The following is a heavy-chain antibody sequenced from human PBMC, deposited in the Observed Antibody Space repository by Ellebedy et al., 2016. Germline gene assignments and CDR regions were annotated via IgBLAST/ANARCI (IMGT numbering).Heavy chain of an antibody. CDR3: ARGHYDFWSGYFYDP. V-gene: IGHV4-34*01. D-gene: IGHD3-3*01. J-gene: IGHJ5*02. CDR2: INHSGST. CDR1: GGSFSGYY. Sequence: SETLSLTXAVYGGSFSGYYWRWIRQPPGKGLEWIGEINHSGSTNYNPSLKSRVTISVDTSKNQFSLKLSSVTAADTAVYYCARGHYDFWSGYFYDPWGQGTLVTVSS.